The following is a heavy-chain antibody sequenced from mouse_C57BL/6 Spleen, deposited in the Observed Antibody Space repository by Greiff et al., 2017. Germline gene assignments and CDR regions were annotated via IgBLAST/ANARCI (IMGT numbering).Heavy chain of an antibody. J-gene: IGHJ2*01. V-gene: IGHV5-6*01. Sequence: EVQLVEPGGDLVKPGGSLKLSCAASGFTFSSYGMSWVRQTPDKRLEWVATISSGGSYTYYPDSVKGRFTISRDNAKNTLYLQMSSLKSEDTAMYYCARRWYDDYDDGYYFDYWGQGTTLTVSS. D-gene: IGHD2-4*01. CDR3: ARRWYDDYDDGYYFDY. CDR1: GFTFSSYG. CDR2: ISSGGSYT.